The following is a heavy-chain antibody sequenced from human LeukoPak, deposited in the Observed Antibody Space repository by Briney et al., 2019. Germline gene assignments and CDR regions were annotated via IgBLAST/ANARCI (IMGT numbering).Heavy chain of an antibody. Sequence: ASVKVSCKASGYTFTGYYMHWVRQAPGQGLEWMGWINPNSGGTNYAQKFQGRVTITADKSTSTAYMELSSLRSEDTAVYYCARRAALEDGYNKGYFDYWGQGTLVTVSS. D-gene: IGHD5-24*01. CDR1: GYTFTGYY. CDR2: INPNSGGT. CDR3: ARRAALEDGYNKGYFDY. J-gene: IGHJ4*02. V-gene: IGHV1-2*02.